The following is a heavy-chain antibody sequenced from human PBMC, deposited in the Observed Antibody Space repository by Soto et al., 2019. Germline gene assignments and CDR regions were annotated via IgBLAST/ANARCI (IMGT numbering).Heavy chain of an antibody. CDR3: ARAKVGANILDY. CDR2: TYLSGSP. J-gene: IGHJ4*02. Sequence: SETLSLTCTVSGGSVSTNCWTWIRQPPGKGLEWIGFTYLSGSPNYNPSLGSRVTISLDTSKNQVSLNLSSVTAADTAVYYCARAKVGANILDYWAQGTLGTVSS. CDR1: GGSVSTNC. V-gene: IGHV4-59*02. D-gene: IGHD1-26*01.